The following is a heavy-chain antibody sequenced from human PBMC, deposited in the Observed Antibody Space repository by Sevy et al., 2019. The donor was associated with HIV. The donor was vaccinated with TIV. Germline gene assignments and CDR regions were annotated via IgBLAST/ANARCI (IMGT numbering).Heavy chain of an antibody. CDR1: GFTFSSYS. CDR3: ARGVEYYDSSGYYLDAFDI. V-gene: IGHV3-21*01. J-gene: IGHJ3*02. CDR2: ISSSSSYI. D-gene: IGHD3-22*01. Sequence: GGSLRLSCTASGFTFSSYSMNRVRQAPGKGLEWVSSISSSSSYIYYADSVKGRFTISRDNAKNSLYLQMNSLRAEDTAVYYCARGVEYYDSSGYYLDAFDIWGQGTMVTVSS.